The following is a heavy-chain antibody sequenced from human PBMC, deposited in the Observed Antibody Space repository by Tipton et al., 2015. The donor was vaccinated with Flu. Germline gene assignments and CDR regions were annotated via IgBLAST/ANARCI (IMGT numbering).Heavy chain of an antibody. Sequence: TLSLTCTVSGGSISSYYWSWIRQPPGKGLEWIGYIYYSGSTNYNPSLKSRVTISVDTSKNQFSLKLSSVTAADTAVYHCARGINDLTGPRFDYWGQGTLVTVSS. D-gene: IGHD3-9*01. CDR3: ARGINDLTGPRFDY. CDR2: IYYSGST. J-gene: IGHJ4*02. V-gene: IGHV4-59*01. CDR1: GGSISSYY.